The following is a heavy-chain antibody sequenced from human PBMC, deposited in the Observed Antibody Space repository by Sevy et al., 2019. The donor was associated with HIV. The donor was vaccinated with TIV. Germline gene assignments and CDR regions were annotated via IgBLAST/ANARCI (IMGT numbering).Heavy chain of an antibody. V-gene: IGHV3-21*01. CDR1: GFMFSTYS. CDR2: ISSSSSYI. J-gene: IGHJ6*02. CDR3: ARDRDGSGSSGGYGMDV. Sequence: GGSLRLSCVASGFMFSTYSMNWVRQAPGKGLEWVSSISSSSSYIYYTDSVKGRFTVSRDKAKNSLSLQMNSLRAEDTAVYYCARDRDGSGSSGGYGMDVWGQGTTVTVSS. D-gene: IGHD3-10*01.